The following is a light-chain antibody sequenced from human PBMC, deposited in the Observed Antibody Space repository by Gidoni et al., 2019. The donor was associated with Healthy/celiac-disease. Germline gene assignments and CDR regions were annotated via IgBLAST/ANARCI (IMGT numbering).Light chain of an antibody. J-gene: IGKJ4*01. Sequence: DIQMTQSSSSLSASVGDRVTITCRASQSISSYLNWYQQKPGKAPKLLIYAASSLQSGVPSRFSGSGSGTDFTLTISSLQPEDFATYYCQQSYSTLPLTFGGXTKVEI. V-gene: IGKV1-39*01. CDR1: QSISSY. CDR3: QQSYSTLPLT. CDR2: AAS.